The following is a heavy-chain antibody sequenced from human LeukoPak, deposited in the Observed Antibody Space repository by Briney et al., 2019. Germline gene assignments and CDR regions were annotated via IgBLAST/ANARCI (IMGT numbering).Heavy chain of an antibody. Sequence: GGSLTLSCASSGFTVSSNYMYWVRQAPGKGLEWVSIIYNTGSTYYADSVKGRFTISRDNSKNTLYLHMNSLRAGDTAMYYCASIDYYDNSGHYWGQGTLVTVSS. CDR2: IYNTGST. J-gene: IGHJ4*02. D-gene: IGHD3-22*01. CDR3: ASIDYYDNSGHY. CDR1: GFTVSSNY. V-gene: IGHV3-53*01.